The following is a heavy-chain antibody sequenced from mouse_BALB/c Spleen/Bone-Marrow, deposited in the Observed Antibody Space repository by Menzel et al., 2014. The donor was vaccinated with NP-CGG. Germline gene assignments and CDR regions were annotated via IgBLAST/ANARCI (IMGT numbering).Heavy chain of an antibody. CDR3: ARWVPYWEFAY. D-gene: IGHD4-1*01. CDR1: GYTFSSYW. V-gene: IGHV1-9*01. J-gene: IGHJ3*01. Sequence: VHLQQSGAELMKPGASVKISCKATGYTFSSYWIEWVKQRPGHGLEWIGEILPGSGSTNYNEKFKGKATFTADTSSNTAYMQLSSLTSEDSAVYYCARWVPYWEFAYWGQGTLVTVSA. CDR2: ILPGSGST.